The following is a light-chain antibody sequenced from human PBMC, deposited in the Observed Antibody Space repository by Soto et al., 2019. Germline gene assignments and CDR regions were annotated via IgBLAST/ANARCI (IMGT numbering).Light chain of an antibody. CDR3: QQYTARPPWT. J-gene: IGKJ1*01. CDR2: GAS. V-gene: IGKV3-15*01. Sequence: EIVMTQSPVTLSVSPGERATLSCRASHHVATNLAWYQQKPGQAPRPLIYGASTRATGISARFSGSGSGTEFALTMRSLQSDDFAVLYGQQYTARPPWTFGQGTKV. CDR1: HHVATN.